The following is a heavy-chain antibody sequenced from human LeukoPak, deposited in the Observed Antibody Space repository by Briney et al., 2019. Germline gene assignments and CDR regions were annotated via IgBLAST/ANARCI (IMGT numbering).Heavy chain of an antibody. CDR3: ARSYYDFWSGYYTFDY. D-gene: IGHD3-3*01. CDR2: INHSGST. V-gene: IGHV4-34*01. J-gene: IGHJ4*02. Sequence: SETLSLTCAVYGGSFSGYYWSWIRQPPGKGLEWIREINHSGSTNYNPSLKSRVTISVDTSKNQFSLKLSSVTAADTAVYYCARSYYDFWSGYYTFDYWGQGTLVTVSS. CDR1: GGSFSGYY.